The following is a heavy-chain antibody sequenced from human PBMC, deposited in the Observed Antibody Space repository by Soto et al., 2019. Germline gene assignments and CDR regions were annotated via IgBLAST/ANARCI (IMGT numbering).Heavy chain of an antibody. CDR3: AKDTGGSYYYDGMDV. CDR1: GFTFSSYG. V-gene: IGHV3-30*18. Sequence: GGSLRLSCAASGFTFSSYGMHWVRQAPGKGLEWVAVISYDGSNKYYADSVKGRFTISRDNSKNTLYLQMNSLRAEDTAVYYCAKDTGGSYYYDGMDVWGQGTTVTVSS. J-gene: IGHJ6*02. D-gene: IGHD1-26*01. CDR2: ISYDGSNK.